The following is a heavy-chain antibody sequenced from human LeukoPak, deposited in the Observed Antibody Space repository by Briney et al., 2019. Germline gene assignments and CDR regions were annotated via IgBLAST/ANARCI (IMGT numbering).Heavy chain of an antibody. Sequence: GATVKISFQASGYTFTDYYIHWVQQAPGKGLEWMGLADPQDGDTRYSENFHGRVAITAYTAKDTAYLDLSRLTSDDAALDYVVTLDNYDRSGCYQNDYWGQGTQVLVSS. V-gene: IGHV1-69-2*01. J-gene: IGHJ4*02. CDR3: VTLDNYDRSGCYQNDY. D-gene: IGHD3-22*01. CDR1: GYTFTDYY. CDR2: ADPQDGDT.